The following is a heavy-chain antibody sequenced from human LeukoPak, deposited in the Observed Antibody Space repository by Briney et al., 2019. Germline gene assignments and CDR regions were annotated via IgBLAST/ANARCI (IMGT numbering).Heavy chain of an antibody. CDR2: ISAYNGNT. Sequence: ASVRVSCKPSAFTFSTYGVTWGRQAPGQGLEWMGWISAYNGNTNYAQKFQGRVTMTTDTSTNTAYMDLRSLRSDDTAVYYCARHYYDSSGYLRSFDHWGQGTLVTVSS. J-gene: IGHJ4*02. V-gene: IGHV1-18*01. CDR1: AFTFSTYG. D-gene: IGHD3-22*01. CDR3: ARHYYDSSGYLRSFDH.